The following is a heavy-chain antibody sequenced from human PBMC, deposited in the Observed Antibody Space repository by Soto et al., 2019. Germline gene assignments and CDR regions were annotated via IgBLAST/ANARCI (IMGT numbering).Heavy chain of an antibody. Sequence: QLVQSGAEVKRPGSSVKVSCKASGGDFLSYTISWVRQVPGQGPEWMGTIIPILDVAKNAQKFQCRVAITADKATSTVYMELRSLRSDDTAVYYCAQMWFGEVWHGRDVWGQGTTITVSS. V-gene: IGHV1-69*02. CDR1: GGDFLSYT. D-gene: IGHD3-10*01. CDR3: AQMWFGEVWHGRDV. J-gene: IGHJ6*02. CDR2: IIPILDVA.